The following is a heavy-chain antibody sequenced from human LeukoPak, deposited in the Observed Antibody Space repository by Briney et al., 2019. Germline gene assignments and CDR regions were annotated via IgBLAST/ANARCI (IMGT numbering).Heavy chain of an antibody. CDR3: ARVSPFDY. CDR2: FYSGGST. CDR1: GFTVSSNY. J-gene: IGHJ4*02. Sequence: GGSLRLSCVASGFTVSSNYMSWVRQAPGEGLEWLSVFYSGGSTYYADSVNGRFTMSRDNSKNTLYLQMNGLRVEDTAVYYCARVSPFDYWGQGTQVTVSS. V-gene: IGHV3-66*01.